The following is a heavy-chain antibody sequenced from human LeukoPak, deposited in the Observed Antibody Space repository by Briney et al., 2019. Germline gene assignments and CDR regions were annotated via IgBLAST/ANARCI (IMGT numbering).Heavy chain of an antibody. CDR3: ARAFYCSNGVCSSSGDH. D-gene: IGHD2-8*01. V-gene: IGHV3-23*01. J-gene: IGHJ4*02. Sequence: PGGSLRLSCAASGFPFSSYAMKWVRQAPGKGLEWVSGISGSGGGTYYADSAKGRFTISRDNSKNTLYLQMNSLRAEDTATYYCARAFYCSNGVCSSSGDHWGQGTLVTASS. CDR1: GFPFSSYA. CDR2: ISGSGGGT.